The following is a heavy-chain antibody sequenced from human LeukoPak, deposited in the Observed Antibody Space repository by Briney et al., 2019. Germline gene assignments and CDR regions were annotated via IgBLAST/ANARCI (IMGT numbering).Heavy chain of an antibody. D-gene: IGHD5-24*01. CDR3: ASYWEMATIFGGSKPHFDY. V-gene: IGHV4-34*01. J-gene: IGHJ4*02. CDR1: GGSFSGYY. Sequence: PSETLSLTCAVYGGSFSGYYWSWIRQPPGKGLEWIGSIYCSGSTYYNPSLKSRVTISVDTSKNQFSLKLSSVTAADTAVYYCASYWEMATIFGGSKPHFDYWGQGTLVTVSS. CDR2: IYCSGST.